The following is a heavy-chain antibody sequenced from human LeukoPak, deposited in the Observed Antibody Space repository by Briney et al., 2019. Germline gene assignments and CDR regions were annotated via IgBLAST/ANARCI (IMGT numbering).Heavy chain of an antibody. Sequence: ASVKVSCKASGYTFTSYGISWVRQAPGQGLEWMGWISAYNGNTNYAQKLQGRVTMTTDTSTSTAYMELRSLRSDDTAVYYCARSRGAAAGTYPSWFDPWGQGTLVTVSS. CDR2: ISAYNGNT. D-gene: IGHD6-13*01. J-gene: IGHJ5*02. CDR1: GYTFTSYG. CDR3: ARSRGAAAGTYPSWFDP. V-gene: IGHV1-18*01.